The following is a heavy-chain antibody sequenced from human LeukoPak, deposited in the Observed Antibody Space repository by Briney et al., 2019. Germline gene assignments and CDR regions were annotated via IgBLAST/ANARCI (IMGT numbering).Heavy chain of an antibody. CDR2: ISSTSKTI. J-gene: IGHJ5*02. CDR3: TRSLRPASFDP. V-gene: IGHV3-11*04. CDR1: GFIFNDYY. Sequence: GGSLRLSCAASGFIFNDYYMNWIRQAPGKGLEWLSYISSTSKTIYYADSVKGRFTISRDNANNSLYLQMNSLRAEDTAVYYCTRSLRPASFDPWGQGTMVTVSS.